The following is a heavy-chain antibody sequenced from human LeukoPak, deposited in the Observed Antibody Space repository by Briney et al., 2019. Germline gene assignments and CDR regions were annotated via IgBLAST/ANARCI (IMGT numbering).Heavy chain of an antibody. CDR1: GFTFSGSA. CDR3: TRVGYCSGGSCYNYYYMDV. Sequence: GGSLRLSCAASGFTFSGSAMHWVRQASGKGLEWVGRIRIKANSYATAYAASVKGRFTISRDDSKNTAYLQMNSLKTEDTAVYYCTRVGYCSGGSCYNYYYMDVWGKGTTVTVSS. J-gene: IGHJ6*03. CDR2: IRIKANSYAT. V-gene: IGHV3-73*01. D-gene: IGHD2-15*01.